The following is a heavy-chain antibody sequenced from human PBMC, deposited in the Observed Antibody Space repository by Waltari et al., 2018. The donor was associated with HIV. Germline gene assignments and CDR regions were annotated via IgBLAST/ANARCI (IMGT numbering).Heavy chain of an antibody. CDR3: AREYIVVVPAAIGVNWFDP. CDR1: GGSISSNSYY. V-gene: IGHV4-39*07. CDR2: IYYSGST. J-gene: IGHJ5*02. D-gene: IGHD2-2*02. Sequence: QLQLQESGPGLVKPSETLSLTCTVSGGSISSNSYYWCWLRQPPGTGLDWIGSIYYSGSTYYNPSLKSRVTISVDTSKNQFSLKLSSVTAADTAVYYCAREYIVVVPAAIGVNWFDPWGQGTLVTVSS.